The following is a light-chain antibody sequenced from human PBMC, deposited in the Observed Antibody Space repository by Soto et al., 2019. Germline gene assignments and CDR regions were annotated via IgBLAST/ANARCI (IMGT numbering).Light chain of an antibody. CDR3: QQYYVTPVT. V-gene: IGKV4-1*01. J-gene: IGKJ5*01. Sequence: DIVMTQSPDSLAVSLGERATINCKSSQNVLYSSNNKNYLAWYQQKPVQPPNLLIYCASTRESGVPDRFSGSGSGTDFTLTISSLQAEDVAVYYCQQYYVTPVTFGQGTRLEIK. CDR2: CAS. CDR1: QNVLYSSNNKNY.